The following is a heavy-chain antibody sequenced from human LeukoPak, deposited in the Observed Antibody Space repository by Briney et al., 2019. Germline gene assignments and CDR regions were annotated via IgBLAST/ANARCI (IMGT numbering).Heavy chain of an antibody. D-gene: IGHD1-20*01. V-gene: IGHV3-23*01. J-gene: IGHJ3*02. CDR1: GFTFSRYV. CDR3: AKVDITGTIPRAFDI. CDR2: FSGSGVTP. Sequence: GGSLRLSCAASGFTFSRYVMSWVRQAPGEGLEWVSAFSGSGVTPYYADSVKGRFTISRDNSKNTLDLHLNSLRAEDTAMFYCAKVDITGTIPRAFDIWGQGTMVTVSS.